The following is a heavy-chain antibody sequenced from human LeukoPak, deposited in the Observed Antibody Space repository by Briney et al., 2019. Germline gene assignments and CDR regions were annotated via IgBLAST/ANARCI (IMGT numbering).Heavy chain of an antibody. D-gene: IGHD6-19*01. CDR1: GGSISGGSYY. V-gene: IGHV4-61*01. CDR2: VYYSGNT. Sequence: SETLSLTCTVSGGSISGGSYYWSWIRQPPGKGLEWIGYVYYSGNTKYNPSLKSRVTISVDTSKNQFSLKLSSVTAADTAVYYCARVVWSSGWYLWYWGQGTLVTVSS. CDR3: ARVVWSSGWYLWY. J-gene: IGHJ4*02.